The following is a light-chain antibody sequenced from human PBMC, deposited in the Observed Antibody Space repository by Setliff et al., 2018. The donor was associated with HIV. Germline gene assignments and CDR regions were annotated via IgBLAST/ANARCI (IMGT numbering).Light chain of an antibody. CDR1: SSNIETHY. J-gene: IGLJ1*01. Sequence: QSVLTQPPSASGAPGQTVTISCSGSSSNIETHYVYWYQQFPGTAPKLLIYRNDQRPSGVPARFSGSKSGTSAALTISDLRAEDEAEYFCVAWNDRPTGIYVFGTGTKVTVL. CDR3: VAWNDRPTGIYV. V-gene: IGLV1-47*01. CDR2: RND.